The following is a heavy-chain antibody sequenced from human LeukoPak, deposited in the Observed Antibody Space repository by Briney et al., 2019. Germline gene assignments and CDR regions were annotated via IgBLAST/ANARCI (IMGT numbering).Heavy chain of an antibody. CDR2: IYYSGST. J-gene: IGHJ5*02. V-gene: IGHV4-59*12. Sequence: SETLSLTCSVSSGSITSYYWSWLRQPPGKGLEWIGYIYYSGSTNYNPSLKSRVTISVDTPKNQFSLKLSSVTAADTAVYYCARGRGYSYGYGWFDPWGQGTLVTVSS. D-gene: IGHD5-18*01. CDR1: SGSITSYY. CDR3: ARGRGYSYGYGWFDP.